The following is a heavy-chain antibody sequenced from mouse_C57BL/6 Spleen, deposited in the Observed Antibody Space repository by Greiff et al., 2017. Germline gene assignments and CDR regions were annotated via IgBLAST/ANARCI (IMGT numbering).Heavy chain of an antibody. J-gene: IGHJ3*01. CDR1: GYTFTDYN. D-gene: IGHD1-1*01. Sequence: EVKLVESGPELVKPGASVKMSCKASGYTFTDYNMHWVKQSHGKSLEWIGYINPNNGGTSYNQKFKGKATLTVNKSSSTAYMELRSLTSEVSAVYYCARQGYGSSYWFAYWGQGTLVTVAA. CDR2: INPNNGGT. V-gene: IGHV1-22*01. CDR3: ARQGYGSSYWFAY.